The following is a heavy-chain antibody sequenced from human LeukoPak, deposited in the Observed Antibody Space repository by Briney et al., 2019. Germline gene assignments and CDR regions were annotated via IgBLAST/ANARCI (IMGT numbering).Heavy chain of an antibody. Sequence: ASVKVSCKASGYTFTSFYMHWVRQAPGQGLEWMGIINPRGGSTTSAQKFQGRVTLTRDMSTSTVYMELSSLRSEDTVVYYCARDYHGSGSLTTFDYWGQGTLVTVSS. CDR1: GYTFTSFY. CDR3: ARDYHGSGSLTTFDY. J-gene: IGHJ4*02. V-gene: IGHV1-46*01. CDR2: INPRGGST. D-gene: IGHD3-10*01.